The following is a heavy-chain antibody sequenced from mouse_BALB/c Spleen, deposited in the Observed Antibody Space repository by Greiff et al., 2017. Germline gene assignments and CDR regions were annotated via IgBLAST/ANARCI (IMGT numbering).Heavy chain of an antibody. CDR1: GFSLTGYG. J-gene: IGHJ4*01. Sequence: VQLQESGPGLVAPSQSLSITCTVSGFSLTGYGVNWVRQPPGKGLEWLGMIWGDGSTDYNSALKSRLSISKDNSKSQVFLKMNSLQTDDTARYYCARDTNDYDNAMDYWGQGTSVTVSS. CDR3: ARDTNDYDNAMDY. D-gene: IGHD2-4*01. V-gene: IGHV2-6-7*01. CDR2: IWGDGST.